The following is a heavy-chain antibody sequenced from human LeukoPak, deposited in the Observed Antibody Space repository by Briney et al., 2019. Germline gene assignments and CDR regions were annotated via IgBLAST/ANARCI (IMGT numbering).Heavy chain of an antibody. D-gene: IGHD5-12*01. CDR1: GGSISSYY. Sequence: SETLSLTCTVSGGSISSYYWGWIRQPAGKGLEWIGRIYTSGSTNYNPSLKSRVTMSVDTSKNQFSLKLSSVTAADTAVYYCARGVATSNYYYYYMDVWGKGTTVTVSS. CDR2: IYTSGST. V-gene: IGHV4-4*07. CDR3: ARGVATSNYYYYYMDV. J-gene: IGHJ6*03.